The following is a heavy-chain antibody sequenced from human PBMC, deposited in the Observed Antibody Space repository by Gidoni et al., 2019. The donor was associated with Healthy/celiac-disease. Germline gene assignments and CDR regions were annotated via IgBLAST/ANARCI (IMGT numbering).Heavy chain of an antibody. CDR1: GYSFTSYW. V-gene: IGHV5-51*01. CDR3: ARTMGIAVAGTAFDY. Sequence: SGAEVKKPGESLKISCKGSGYSFTSYWIGWVRQMPGKGLEWMGIIYPGDSDTRYSPSFQGPVTISADKSISTAYLQWSSLKASDTAMYYCARTMGIAVAGTAFDYWGQGTLVTVSS. CDR2: IYPGDSDT. D-gene: IGHD6-19*01. J-gene: IGHJ4*02.